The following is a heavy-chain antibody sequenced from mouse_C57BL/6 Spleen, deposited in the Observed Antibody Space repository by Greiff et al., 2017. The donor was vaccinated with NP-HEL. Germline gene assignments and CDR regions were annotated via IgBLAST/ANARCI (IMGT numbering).Heavy chain of an antibody. CDR1: GFTFSSYA. D-gene: IGHD4-1*01. CDR2: ISDGGSYT. J-gene: IGHJ4*01. CDR3: AKANWDDYYAMDY. V-gene: IGHV5-4*03. Sequence: EVKLEESGGGLVKPGGSLKLSCAASGFTFSSYAMSWVRQTPEKRLEWVATISDGGSYTYYPDNVKGRFTISRDNAKNNLYLQMSHLKSEDTAMYYCAKANWDDYYAMDYWGQGTSVTVSS.